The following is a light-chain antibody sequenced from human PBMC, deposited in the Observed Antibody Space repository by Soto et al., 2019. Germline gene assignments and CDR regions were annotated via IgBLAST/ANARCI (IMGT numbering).Light chain of an antibody. V-gene: IGKV1-5*03. CDR1: QSITPW. CDR2: KAS. Sequence: DIQMTQSPSTLSASVGDRVTITCRASQSITPWLAWYQQKPGKAPKLLIYKASNLESGVPSRFTGSGSGTEFTLTISSLQPDDFATYYYLQYNSFWTFGQGTKVEIK. CDR3: LQYNSFWT. J-gene: IGKJ1*01.